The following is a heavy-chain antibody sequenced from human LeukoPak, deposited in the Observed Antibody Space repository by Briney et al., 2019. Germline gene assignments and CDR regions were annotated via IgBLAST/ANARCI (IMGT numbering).Heavy chain of an antibody. CDR3: ARGYCSGGSCSSFDY. D-gene: IGHD2-15*01. CDR1: GYTFTSYG. Sequence: ASVKVSCKASGYTFTSYGISWVRQAPGQGLEWMGWISAYNGDTDYAQKLQGRVTMTTDTSTSTAYMELRSLRSDDTAVYYCARGYCSGGSCSSFDYWGQGTLVTASS. V-gene: IGHV1-18*01. J-gene: IGHJ4*02. CDR2: ISAYNGDT.